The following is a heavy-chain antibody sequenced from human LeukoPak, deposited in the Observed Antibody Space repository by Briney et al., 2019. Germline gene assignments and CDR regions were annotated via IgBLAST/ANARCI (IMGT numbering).Heavy chain of an antibody. V-gene: IGHV4-39*01. J-gene: IGHJ5*02. Sequence: SETLSLTCTVSGGSISSSSYYWGWIRQPPGKGLEWIGSIYYSGSTYYNPSLKSRVTISVDTSKNQFSLKLSSVTAADTAVYYCARSLGITIFGVVIEDNWFDPWGQGTLVTVSS. CDR3: ARSLGITIFGVVIEDNWFDP. CDR1: GGSISSSSYY. CDR2: IYYSGST. D-gene: IGHD3-3*01.